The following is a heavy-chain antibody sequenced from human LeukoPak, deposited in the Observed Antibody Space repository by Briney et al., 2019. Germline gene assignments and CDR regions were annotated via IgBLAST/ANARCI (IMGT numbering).Heavy chain of an antibody. V-gene: IGHV3-7*01. CDR1: GFTFSTYW. Sequence: PGGSLRLSCAASGFTFSTYWMSWVRRAPGKGLEWVANIKQDGSEKYYVDSVKGRFTISRDNAKNSLYLQMNSLRAEDTAVYYCAAILTGYSVDYWGQGTLVTVSS. CDR2: IKQDGSEK. CDR3: AAILTGYSVDY. J-gene: IGHJ4*02. D-gene: IGHD3-9*01.